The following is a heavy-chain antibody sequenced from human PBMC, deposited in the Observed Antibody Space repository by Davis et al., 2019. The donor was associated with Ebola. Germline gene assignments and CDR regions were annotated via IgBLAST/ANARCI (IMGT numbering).Heavy chain of an antibody. V-gene: IGHV3-33*01. CDR3: ARGKEYCGGDCYFFDY. Sequence: GESLKISCAASGFTFSSYGMHWVRQAPGKGLEWVAVIWYDGSNKYYADSVKGRFTISRDNSKNTLYLQMNSLRAEDTAVYYCARGKEYCGGDCYFFDYWGQGTLVTVSS. CDR2: IWYDGSNK. D-gene: IGHD2-21*01. J-gene: IGHJ4*02. CDR1: GFTFSSYG.